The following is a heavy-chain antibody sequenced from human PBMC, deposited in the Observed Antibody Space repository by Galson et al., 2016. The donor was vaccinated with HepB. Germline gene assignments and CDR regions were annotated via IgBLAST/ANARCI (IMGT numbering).Heavy chain of an antibody. D-gene: IGHD5-18*01. CDR2: IYQSGST. V-gene: IGHV4-38-2*01. J-gene: IGHJ4*02. CDR3: ARAMGYSSGYYFDF. CDR1: GYSIDSGYY. Sequence: EPLSLTCDVSGYSIDSGYYWAWIRQPPGKGLEWIGSIYQSGSTYYNVTLRSRVSISVDTSKNQFSLKMNSVSGADTAVYYCARAMGYSSGYYFDFWGQGTQVIVSS.